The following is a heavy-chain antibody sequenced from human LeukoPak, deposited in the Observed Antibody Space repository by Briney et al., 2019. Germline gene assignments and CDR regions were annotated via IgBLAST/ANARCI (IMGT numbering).Heavy chain of an antibody. D-gene: IGHD3-3*01. CDR2: IYYSGST. V-gene: IGHV4-59*12. Sequence: SETLSLTCTVSGGSISSYYWSWIRQPPGKGLEWIGYIYYSGSTNYNPSLKSRVTISVDTSKNQFSLKLSSVTAADTAVYYCARELKYYDFWSGQDAFDIWGQGTMVTVSS. J-gene: IGHJ3*02. CDR3: ARELKYYDFWSGQDAFDI. CDR1: GGSISSYY.